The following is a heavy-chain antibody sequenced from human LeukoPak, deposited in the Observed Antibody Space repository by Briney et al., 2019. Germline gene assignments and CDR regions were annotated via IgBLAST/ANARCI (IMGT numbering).Heavy chain of an antibody. CDR2: ISFSNSTL. J-gene: IGHJ4*02. Sequence: QPGGSLILSCAASGFNVSYYSMNWVRQAPGKGLEWVSYISFSNSTLYYADSVRGRFTISRDNAKNSLSLQMNSLRAEDTAVYYCAGGGATSFDYWGQGILVTVSS. CDR1: GFNVSYYS. V-gene: IGHV3-48*04. D-gene: IGHD5-12*01. CDR3: AGGGATSFDY.